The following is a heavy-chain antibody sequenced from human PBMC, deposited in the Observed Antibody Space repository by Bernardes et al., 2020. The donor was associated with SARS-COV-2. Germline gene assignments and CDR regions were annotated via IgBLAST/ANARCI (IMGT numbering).Heavy chain of an antibody. D-gene: IGHD1-7*01. Sequence: SETLSLTCTVSGGSISSYYWSWIRQPPGKGLEWIGYIYYSGSTNYNPSLKSRVTISVDTSKNQFYLKLSSVTAADTAVYYCARDRESGYHWNYDAFDIWGQGKMVTDSS. J-gene: IGHJ3*02. CDR2: IYYSGST. V-gene: IGHV4-59*01. CDR1: GGSISSYY. CDR3: ARDRESGYHWNYDAFDI.